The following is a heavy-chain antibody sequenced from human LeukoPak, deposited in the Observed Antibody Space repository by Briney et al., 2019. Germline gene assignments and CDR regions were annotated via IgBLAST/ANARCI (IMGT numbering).Heavy chain of an antibody. Sequence: GGSLRLSCAASGFTFSSYGMHWVRQAPGKGLEWVAFIRYDGSNKYYADSVKGRFTISRDNAKKSLYPQMNSLRVEDTAVYYCARDRGYYGDRRTFDYWGQGTLVTVSS. CDR2: IRYDGSNK. V-gene: IGHV3-30*02. CDR3: ARDRGYYGDRRTFDY. D-gene: IGHD4-17*01. CDR1: GFTFSSYG. J-gene: IGHJ4*02.